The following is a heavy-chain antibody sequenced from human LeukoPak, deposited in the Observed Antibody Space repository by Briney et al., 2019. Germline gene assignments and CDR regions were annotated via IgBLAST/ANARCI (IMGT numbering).Heavy chain of an antibody. CDR1: GLTVSSNY. D-gene: IGHD4-17*01. CDR3: ARDLKNGDYAFDY. V-gene: IGHV3-53*01. J-gene: IGHJ4*02. CDR2: IYSGGST. Sequence: PGGSLRLSCAASGLTVSSNYMSWVRQAPGKGLEWVSVIYSGGSTYYADSVKGRFSISRDNSKNTLYLQLNRLRAEDTAVYYCARDLKNGDYAFDYWGQGTLVTVSS.